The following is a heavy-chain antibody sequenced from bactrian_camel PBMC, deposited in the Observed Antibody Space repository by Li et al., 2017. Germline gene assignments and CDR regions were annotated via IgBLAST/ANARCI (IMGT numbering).Heavy chain of an antibody. CDR3: AFRHGYYCYSESWTRGYDY. V-gene: IGHV3S14*01. D-gene: IGHD3*01. Sequence: HVQLVESGGGSVQAGGSLRLSCSASGYTYSGMCMAWFRQAPGKEREEVAHIDSKGIMTYADSVKGRFTISRDNAKNILYLQMNSLKPDDTAMYYCAFRHGYYCYSESWTRGYDYWGQGTQVTVS. J-gene: IGHJ4*01. CDR1: GYTYSGMC. CDR2: IDSKGIMT.